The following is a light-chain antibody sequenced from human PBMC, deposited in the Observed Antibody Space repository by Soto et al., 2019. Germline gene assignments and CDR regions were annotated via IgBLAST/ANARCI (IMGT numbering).Light chain of an antibody. CDR2: WAS. CDR1: QSVLYSSNNKNY. Sequence: DIVMTQSPDSLAVSLGERATINCKSSQSVLYSSNNKNYLAWYQQRTGQPPKLLIYWASTRESGVPDRFSGSGSGTDFTLTITSQQAEDVAVYYCQQYESTPPTFGQGTKLEIK. CDR3: QQYESTPPT. V-gene: IGKV4-1*01. J-gene: IGKJ2*01.